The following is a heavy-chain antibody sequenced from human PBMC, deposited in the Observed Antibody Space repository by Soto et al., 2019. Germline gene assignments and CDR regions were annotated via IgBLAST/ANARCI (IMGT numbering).Heavy chain of an antibody. V-gene: IGHV1-69*01. CDR2: IIPIFGTA. J-gene: IGHJ4*02. D-gene: IGHD3-16*01. CDR3: ARVGSCYVWVNEF. CDR1: GGIFSSYA. Sequence: QEQLVQAGAEVKKPGSSVKVSCKASGGIFSSYAISWVRQAPGQGLEWMGGIIPIFGTANYAQKFQGRVTITADESTNTAYMDLSSLKSEDTAIYYCARVGSCYVWVNEFWGQGTLVTVSS.